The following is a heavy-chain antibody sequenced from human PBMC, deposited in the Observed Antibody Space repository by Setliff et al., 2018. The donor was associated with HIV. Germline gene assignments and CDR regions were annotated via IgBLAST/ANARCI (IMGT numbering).Heavy chain of an antibody. Sequence: GGSLRLSCVASGFTFNNAWMNWVRQAPGKGLEWLGRIKKSSDGGKTDDASPVKGRFTISRDDSKNTLHLQMNSLKIEDTAVYFCATDNGPSYSMDIWGQGTTVTVSS. CDR2: IKKSSDGGKT. CDR3: ATDNGPSYSMDI. CDR1: GFTFNNAW. D-gene: IGHD2-21*01. J-gene: IGHJ6*02. V-gene: IGHV3-15*01.